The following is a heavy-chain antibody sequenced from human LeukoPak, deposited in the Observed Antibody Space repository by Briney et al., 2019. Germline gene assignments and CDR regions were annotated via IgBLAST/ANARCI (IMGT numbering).Heavy chain of an antibody. D-gene: IGHD5-18*01. J-gene: IGHJ4*02. CDR2: IIPILGIA. CDR1: GGTFSSYA. V-gene: IGHV1-69*04. Sequence: GASVKVSCKASGGTFSSYAISWVRQAPGQGLEWMGRIIPILGIANYAQKSQGRVTITADKSTSTAYMELSSLRSEDTAVYYCARDGVDTAMVWDYWGQGTLVTVSS. CDR3: ARDGVDTAMVWDY.